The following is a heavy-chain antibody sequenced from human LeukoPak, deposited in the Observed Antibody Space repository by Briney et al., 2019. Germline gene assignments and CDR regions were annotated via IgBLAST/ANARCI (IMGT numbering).Heavy chain of an antibody. CDR2: IYYSGST. CDR1: GFTFSSYA. J-gene: IGHJ6*03. Sequence: GSLRLSCAASGFTFSSYAMSWVRQPPGKGLEWIGSIYYSGSTYYNPSLKSRVTISVDTSKNQFSLKLSSVTAADTAVYYCATIIVATIGGPYYYYYMDVWGKGTTVSVSS. D-gene: IGHD5-12*01. V-gene: IGHV4-38-2*01. CDR3: ATIIVATIGGPYYYYYMDV.